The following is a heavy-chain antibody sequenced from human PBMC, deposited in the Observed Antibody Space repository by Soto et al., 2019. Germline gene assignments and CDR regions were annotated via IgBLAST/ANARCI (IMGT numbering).Heavy chain of an antibody. CDR3: AREDMSGTYYFDS. D-gene: IGHD1-26*01. CDR1: GGSVSSETHF. Sequence: SETLSLTCAVSGGSVSSETHFWSCIRQPPGKGLEWIGYSYHSGTTNSNHSLKGRLTISVDKSTNHFSLSLASVTAADTAIYYCAREDMSGTYYFDSWGQGIRGTVSS. J-gene: IGHJ4*02. CDR2: SYHSGTT. V-gene: IGHV4-61*03.